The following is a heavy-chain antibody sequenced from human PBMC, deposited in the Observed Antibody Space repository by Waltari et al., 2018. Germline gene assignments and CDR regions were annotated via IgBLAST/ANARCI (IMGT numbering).Heavy chain of an antibody. V-gene: IGHV3-43D*04. CDR1: GFTFDDYA. Sequence: EVQLVESGGVVVQPGGSLRLSCAASGFTFDDYAMHWVRQAPGKGLEWVSLISWDGGSTYYADSVKGRFTISRDNSKNSLYLQMNSLRAEDTALYYCAREGRRIQLWSWFDPWGQGTLVIVSS. J-gene: IGHJ5*02. CDR2: ISWDGGST. D-gene: IGHD5-18*01. CDR3: AREGRRIQLWSWFDP.